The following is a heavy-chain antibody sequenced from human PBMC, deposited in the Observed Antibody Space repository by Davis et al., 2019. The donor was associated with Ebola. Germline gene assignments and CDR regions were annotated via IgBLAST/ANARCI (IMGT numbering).Heavy chain of an antibody. CDR3: ARDQVEMGTIA. J-gene: IGHJ4*02. CDR2: INPNSGGT. CDR1: GYTFTGSY. Sequence: AASVKVSCKASGYTFTGSYMHWVRQAPGQGLEWMGRINPNSGGTNYAQKFQGRVTMTRDTSISTAYMEVSSLRSGDTAIYYCARDQVEMGTIAWGQGTLVTVSS. V-gene: IGHV1-2*06. D-gene: IGHD5-24*01.